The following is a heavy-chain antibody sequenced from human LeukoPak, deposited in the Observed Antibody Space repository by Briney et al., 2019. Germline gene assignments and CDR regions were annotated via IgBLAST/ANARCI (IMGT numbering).Heavy chain of an antibody. CDR1: GLSFLSYS. D-gene: IGHD1-1*01. J-gene: IGHJ4*02. CDR2: ISSISSYV. CDR3: ARQVQLERLGFGKEGSAFDY. Sequence: PGGSLRLSCAASGLSFLSYSMNWVRQAPGEGLEWVSSISSISSYVYYADSVKGRFTISRDNAKNSLYLQMNSLRAEDTAVYYCARQVQLERLGFGKEGSAFDYWGQGTLVTVSS. V-gene: IGHV3-21*01.